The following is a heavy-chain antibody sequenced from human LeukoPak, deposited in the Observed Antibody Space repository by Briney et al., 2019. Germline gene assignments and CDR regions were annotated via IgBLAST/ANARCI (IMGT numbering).Heavy chain of an antibody. CDR2: FDPEDGET. CDR1: GYTLTELS. CDR3: ATSAFIVVVPAAVGDYYYGMDV. D-gene: IGHD2-2*01. V-gene: IGHV1-24*01. J-gene: IGHJ6*02. Sequence: ASVKVSCKVSGYTLTELSMHWVRQAPGKGLEWMGGFDPEDGETIYAQKFQGRVTMTEDTSTDTAYMELSSLRSEDTAVCYCATSAFIVVVPAAVGDYYYGMDVWGQGTTVTVSS.